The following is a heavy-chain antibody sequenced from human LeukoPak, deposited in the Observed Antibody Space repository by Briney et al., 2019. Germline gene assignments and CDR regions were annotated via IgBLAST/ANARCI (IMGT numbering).Heavy chain of an antibody. CDR1: GGSISSYY. CDR3: ARAPKRLVPAAPTQEYYFDY. Sequence: PSETLSLTCTISGGSISSYYWSWIRQPPGKGLEWIGYIYYSGSTNYNPSLKSRVTISVDTSKNQFSLKLSSVTAADTAVYYCARAPKRLVPAAPTQEYYFDYWGQGTLVTVSS. D-gene: IGHD2-2*01. J-gene: IGHJ4*02. V-gene: IGHV4-59*08. CDR2: IYYSGST.